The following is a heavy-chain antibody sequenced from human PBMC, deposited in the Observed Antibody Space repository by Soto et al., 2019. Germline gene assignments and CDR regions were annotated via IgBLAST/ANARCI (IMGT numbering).Heavy chain of an antibody. V-gene: IGHV3-23*01. Sequence: GGSLRLTCAASGFTFSSYAMSWVRQAPGKGLEWVSAISGSGGSTYYADSVKGRFTISRDNSKNTLYLQMNSLRAEDTAVYYCAKGGYRYGYVHCSGGSCYFDYWGQGTLVTAPQ. D-gene: IGHD2-15*01. CDR3: AKGGYRYGYVHCSGGSCYFDY. CDR2: ISGSGGST. J-gene: IGHJ4*02. CDR1: GFTFSSYA.